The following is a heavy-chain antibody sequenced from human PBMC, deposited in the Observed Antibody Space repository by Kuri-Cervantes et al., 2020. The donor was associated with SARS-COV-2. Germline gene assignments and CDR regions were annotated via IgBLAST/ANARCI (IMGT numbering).Heavy chain of an antibody. Sequence: SETLSLTCTVSGGSISSSSYYWGWIRQPPGKGLEWIGSIYYSGSTYYNPSLKSRVTISVDTSKNQFSLKLSSVTAADTAVYYCAGLYIGGQWLVHSAFDIWAQGTMVTVSS. CDR2: IYYSGST. CDR3: AGLYIGGQWLVHSAFDI. D-gene: IGHD6-19*01. CDR1: GGSISSSSYY. V-gene: IGHV4-39*07. J-gene: IGHJ3*02.